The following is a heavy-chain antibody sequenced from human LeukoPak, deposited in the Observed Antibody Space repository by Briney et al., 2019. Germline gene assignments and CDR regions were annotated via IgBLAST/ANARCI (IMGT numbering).Heavy chain of an antibody. J-gene: IGHJ4*02. CDR2: MSPNSGKT. CDR1: GYTFTSYN. CDR3: ARETTIPPYYFDY. V-gene: IGHV1-8*01. D-gene: IGHD3-9*01. Sequence: AAVKVTCKASGYTFTSYNITWVRQAPGQGLEWMGWMSPNSGKTGYAQKYQGRVTMTRNTSITTAYMELSSLTSEDTAVYYCARETTIPPYYFDYWGLGSQVTVSP.